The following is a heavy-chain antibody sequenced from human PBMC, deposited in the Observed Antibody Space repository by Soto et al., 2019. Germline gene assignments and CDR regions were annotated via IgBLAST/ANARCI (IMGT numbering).Heavy chain of an antibody. D-gene: IGHD1-1*01. CDR1: GFTFSTYA. CDR3: AKATATTGSSSWFDP. CDR2: ISGGGGST. V-gene: IGHV3-23*01. J-gene: IGHJ5*02. Sequence: AGGSLRLSCAASGFTFSTYAMNWVRQAPGKGLEWVSTISGGGGSTYYADSVKGRFTISRDNSKNTLYPQMNSLRVEDTAVYYCAKATATTGSSSWFDPWGQGTLVTVSS.